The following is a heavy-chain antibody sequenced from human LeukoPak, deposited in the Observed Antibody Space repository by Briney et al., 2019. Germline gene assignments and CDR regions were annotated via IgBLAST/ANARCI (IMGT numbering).Heavy chain of an antibody. V-gene: IGHV3-30*03. CDR1: GFTFNNYG. J-gene: IGHJ4*02. CDR2: ISYDGRNK. CDR3: ARASSYGDYSR. D-gene: IGHD4-17*01. Sequence: GGSLRLSCAASGFTFNNYGMHWVRQAPGKGLEWVAVISYDGRNKHYPDSVKGRFTISRDNSKNTLYLQMNSLRAEDTAVYYCARASSYGDYSRWGQGTLVTVSS.